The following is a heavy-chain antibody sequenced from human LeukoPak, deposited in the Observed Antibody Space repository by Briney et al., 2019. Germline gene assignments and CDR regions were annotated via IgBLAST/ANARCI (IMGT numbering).Heavy chain of an antibody. CDR2: LSGSGITT. CDR3: AKGIYSSGWSYFDY. CDR1: GFTFSNSA. Sequence: GGSLRLPCAASGFTFSNSAMSWVRQAPGKGLEWVSTLSGSGITTYYADSVKGRFTISRDNSENTLYLQMNSLRAEDTAVYYCAKGIYSSGWSYFDYWGHGTLVTVSS. D-gene: IGHD6-19*01. J-gene: IGHJ4*01. V-gene: IGHV3-23*01.